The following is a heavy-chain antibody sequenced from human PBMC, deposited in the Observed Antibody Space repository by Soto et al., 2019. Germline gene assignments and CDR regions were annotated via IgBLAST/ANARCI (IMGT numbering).Heavy chain of an antibody. V-gene: IGHV4-30-4*01. D-gene: IGHD2-15*01. CDR2: IYYRGST. CDR1: GGSISSGDYY. CDR3: ARRPQDCSGGRCYLYFHH. Sequence: QVQLQESGPGLVKPSQTLSLTCTVSGGSISSGDYYWSWIRQPPGKGLEWIGYIYYRGSTYYHPSLKSRVTISVDTSKNQFSLKLSSVTAADTAVYYCARRPQDCSGGRCYLYFHHCGQGTLVTVSS. J-gene: IGHJ1*01.